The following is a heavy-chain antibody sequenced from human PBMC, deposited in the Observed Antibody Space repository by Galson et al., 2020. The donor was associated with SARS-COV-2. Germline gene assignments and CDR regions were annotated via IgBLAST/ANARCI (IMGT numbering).Heavy chain of an antibody. CDR2: ISSSSSYI. CDR1: GFTFSSYS. V-gene: IGHV3-21*01. CDR3: ARDLTTVTTTYFDY. Sequence: GGSLRLSCAASGFTFSSYSMNWVRQAPGKGLEWVSSISSSSSYIYYADPVTGRFTISRDNAKNSLYLQMNSLRAEDTAVYYCARDLTTVTTTYFDYWGQGTLVTVSS. D-gene: IGHD4-4*01. J-gene: IGHJ4*02.